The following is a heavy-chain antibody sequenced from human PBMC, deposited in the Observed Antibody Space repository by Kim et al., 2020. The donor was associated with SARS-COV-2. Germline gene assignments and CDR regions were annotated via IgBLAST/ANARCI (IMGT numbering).Heavy chain of an antibody. CDR2: IYNSGST. CDR1: GGSISSGGYY. J-gene: IGHJ4*02. CDR3: ATRGPTNNFDY. V-gene: IGHV4-31*03. Sequence: SETLSLTCTVSGGSISSGGYYCSWIRQHPGKGLEWIGYIYNSGSTYYNPSLKSRVTISVDTCKNQFSLKLSSVTAADTAVYYCATRGPTNNFDYWGQGTLVTVSS. D-gene: IGHD2-8*01.